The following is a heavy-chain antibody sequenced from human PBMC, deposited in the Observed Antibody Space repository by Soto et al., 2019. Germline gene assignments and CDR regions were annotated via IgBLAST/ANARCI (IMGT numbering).Heavy chain of an antibody. Sequence: QLQLQESGPGLVKPSETLSLTCTVSGGSISRSSYYWGWIRQPPGKGLEWIGNIYYSGNTYYNPSLPSRXXIXAXXSKNPSSLNLTSATAADTAVYYCGRRITRPERFDYWGQGALVTVSS. D-gene: IGHD1-20*01. CDR3: GRRITRPERFDY. CDR2: IYYSGNT. J-gene: IGHJ4*02. CDR1: GGSISRSSYY. V-gene: IGHV4-39*02.